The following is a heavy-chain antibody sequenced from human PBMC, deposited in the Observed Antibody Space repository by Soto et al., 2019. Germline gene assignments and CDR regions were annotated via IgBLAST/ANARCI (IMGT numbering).Heavy chain of an antibody. Sequence: EVQLLESGGGLVQPGGSLRLSCAASGFTFSSYAMSWVRQAPGKGLEWVSAISGSGGSTYYADSVKGRFIISRDNSKNTLYLQMNSLRAEDTAVYYCAKVGYSSSSFGMDVWGQGTTVTVSS. J-gene: IGHJ6*02. CDR3: AKVGYSSSSFGMDV. V-gene: IGHV3-23*01. D-gene: IGHD6-13*01. CDR1: GFTFSSYA. CDR2: ISGSGGST.